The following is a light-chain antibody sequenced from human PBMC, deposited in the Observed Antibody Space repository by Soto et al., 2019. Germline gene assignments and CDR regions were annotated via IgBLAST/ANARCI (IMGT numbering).Light chain of an antibody. CDR1: QGISRS. V-gene: IGKV1D-12*01. CDR3: QQADTFPIT. CDR2: AAS. J-gene: IGKJ5*01. Sequence: DIQMTQSPSSVSGSVVDRFTISFQASQGISRSLAWYQQKPGKAPKLLIYAASSLQSGVPSRFSGSGFGTDFTLTISSLQPEDSAIYYCQQADTFPITFGQGTRLEIK.